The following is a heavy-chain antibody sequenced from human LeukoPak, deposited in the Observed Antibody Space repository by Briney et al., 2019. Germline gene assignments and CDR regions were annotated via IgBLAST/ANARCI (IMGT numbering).Heavy chain of an antibody. CDR3: AEDYSSGYYFDY. CDR1: GFTFSNFA. CDR2: ILYDGSNK. D-gene: IGHD3-22*01. Sequence: PGGSLRLSCAASGFTFSNFAMHWVRQAPGKGLEWVAFILYDGSNKYYADSVKGRFTISRDNSKNTLYLQMNSLRAEDTAVYYCAEDYSSGYYFDYWGQGTLVTVSS. J-gene: IGHJ4*02. V-gene: IGHV3-30*02.